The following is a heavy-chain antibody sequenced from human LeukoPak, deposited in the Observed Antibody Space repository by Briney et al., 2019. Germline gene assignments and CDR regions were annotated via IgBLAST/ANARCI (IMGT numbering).Heavy chain of an antibody. J-gene: IGHJ4*02. D-gene: IGHD6-6*01. Sequence: PSETLSLTCAVYGGSFSGYYWSWIRQPAGKGLEWIGRIYTSGSTNYNPSLKSRVTMSVDTSKNQFSLRLSSVTAADTAMYYCARYIPARPGFDYWGQGTLVTVSS. CDR2: IYTSGST. CDR3: ARYIPARPGFDY. V-gene: IGHV4-59*10. CDR1: GGSFSGYY.